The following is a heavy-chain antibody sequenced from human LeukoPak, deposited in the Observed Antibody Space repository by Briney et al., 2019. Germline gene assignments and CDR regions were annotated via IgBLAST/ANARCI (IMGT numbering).Heavy chain of an antibody. CDR2: IYSSGST. CDR3: ARERKIVVVPAAILVSWFDP. V-gene: IGHV4-4*07. Sequence: SETLSLTCTVSGGSISFYYWSWVRQPAGKGLEWIGRIYSSGSTNYNPSLKSRVTISVDTSKNQFSLKLSSVTAADTAVYYCARERKIVVVPAAILVSWFDPWGQGTLVTVSS. D-gene: IGHD2-2*01. CDR1: GGSISFYY. J-gene: IGHJ5*02.